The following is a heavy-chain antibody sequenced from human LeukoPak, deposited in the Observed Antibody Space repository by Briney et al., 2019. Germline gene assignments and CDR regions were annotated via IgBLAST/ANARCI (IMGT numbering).Heavy chain of an antibody. CDR2: IIPIFGTA. V-gene: IGHV1-69*05. CDR1: GGTFSSYA. Sequence: ASVKVSCKASGGTFSSYAISWVRQAPGQGLEWMGGIIPIFGTANYAQKFQGRVTITTDESTSTAYMELSSLRSEDTVVYYCATLTPWSGDDGGDLDYWGQGTLVTVSS. J-gene: IGHJ4*02. D-gene: IGHD3-3*01. CDR3: ATLTPWSGDDGGDLDY.